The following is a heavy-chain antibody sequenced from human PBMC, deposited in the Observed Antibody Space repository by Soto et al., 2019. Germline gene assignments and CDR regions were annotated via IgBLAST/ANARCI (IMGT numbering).Heavy chain of an antibody. Sequence: QAQLVQSGPEVKKPGASVKVSCKASGYTFTSYGISWVRQAPGQGLEWMAWISAYNGNSNYAQKFQGRVTMTPETATSTAYMELRSLRSDDTAVYYCARAITVLENYYFYGMDVWGQGTTVTVSS. CDR1: GYTFTSYG. J-gene: IGHJ6*02. D-gene: IGHD4-17*01. CDR3: ARAITVLENYYFYGMDV. CDR2: ISAYNGNS. V-gene: IGHV1-18*01.